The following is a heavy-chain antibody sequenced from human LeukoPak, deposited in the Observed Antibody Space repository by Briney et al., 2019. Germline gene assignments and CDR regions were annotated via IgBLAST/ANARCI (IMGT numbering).Heavy chain of an antibody. CDR3: AKDHSVMIRGVINY. CDR1: EFTFVRYA. V-gene: IGHV3-23*01. Sequence: GGSLRLSCAASEFTFVRYAMNWVRQAPGKGLEWVSAISGSGGSTYYADSVKSRFTISRDNSKNTLYLQMNSLRAEDTAVYYCAKDHSVMIRGVINYWGQGTLVTVSS. J-gene: IGHJ4*02. CDR2: ISGSGGST. D-gene: IGHD3-10*01.